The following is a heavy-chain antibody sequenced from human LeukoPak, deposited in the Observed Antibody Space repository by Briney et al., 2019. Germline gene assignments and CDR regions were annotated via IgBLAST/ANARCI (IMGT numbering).Heavy chain of an antibody. CDR1: GGSISSYY. Sequence: ETLSLTCTVSGGSISSYYWSWVRQAPGKGLEWVSCIFSRSESILYADSVKGRFTISRDNAKNSLYLQMDSLRVEDTAVYYCARDFFHSSDSRPFDYWGQGTLVTVSS. CDR3: ARDFFHSSDSRPFDY. J-gene: IGHJ4*02. CDR2: IFSRSESI. V-gene: IGHV3-21*01. D-gene: IGHD3-22*01.